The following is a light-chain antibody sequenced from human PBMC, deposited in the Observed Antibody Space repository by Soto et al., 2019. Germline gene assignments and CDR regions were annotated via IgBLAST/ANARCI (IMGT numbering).Light chain of an antibody. Sequence: DIQLTQSPSFLSASVGDRVTITCRASQCINNYLGWYQQKPGKAPKLLIYAASTLQSGVPSRFSGSGSGTEFTLTISSLQPEDFATYYCQQLNSYPITFGPGTKVDI. CDR3: QQLNSYPIT. CDR2: AAS. J-gene: IGKJ3*01. CDR1: QCINNY. V-gene: IGKV1-9*01.